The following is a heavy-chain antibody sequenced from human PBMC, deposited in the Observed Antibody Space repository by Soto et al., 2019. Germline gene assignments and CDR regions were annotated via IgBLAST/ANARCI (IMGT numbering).Heavy chain of an antibody. J-gene: IGHJ4*02. Sequence: QVQLVESGGGVVQPGRSLRLSCAASGFTFSSYGMHWVRQAPGKGLEWVAVISYDGSNKYYADSVKGRFTISRDNSKNTLYLQMNSLRAEDTAVSYCAKDCDFWSGYYDYWGQGTLVTVSS. CDR1: GFTFSSYG. CDR3: AKDCDFWSGYYDY. V-gene: IGHV3-30*18. D-gene: IGHD3-3*01. CDR2: ISYDGSNK.